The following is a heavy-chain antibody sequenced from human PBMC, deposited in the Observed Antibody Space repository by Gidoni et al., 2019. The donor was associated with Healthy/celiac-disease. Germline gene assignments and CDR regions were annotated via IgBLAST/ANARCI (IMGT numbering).Heavy chain of an antibody. CDR1: GGTFSSYT. D-gene: IGHD3-22*01. V-gene: IGHV1-69*08. J-gene: IGHJ6*02. Sequence: QVQLLQSGAEVKKPGSSVKVSCKASGGTFSSYTILWVRQAPGQGLEWMGRIIPILGIAIYAQKFQGKVTITADKSTSTAYMELSSLRSEDTAVYYCARDSWYYDSSGYRSYYYYYGMDVWGQGTTVTVSS. CDR2: IIPILGIA. CDR3: ARDSWYYDSSGYRSYYYYYGMDV.